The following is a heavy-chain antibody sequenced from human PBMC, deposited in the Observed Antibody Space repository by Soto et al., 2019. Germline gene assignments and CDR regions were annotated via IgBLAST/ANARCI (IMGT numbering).Heavy chain of an antibody. J-gene: IGHJ4*02. CDR2: ISSSGSTI. CDR3: ARVRYCTNGVCYAPQLDY. D-gene: IGHD2-8*01. Sequence: EVQLVESGGGLVQPGGSLRLSCAASGFTFSSYEMNWVRQAPGKGLEWVSYISSSGSTIYYADSVKGRFTISRDNAKNSLYLQMNSLRAEDTAVYYCARVRYCTNGVCYAPQLDYWGQGTLVTVSS. CDR1: GFTFSSYE. V-gene: IGHV3-48*03.